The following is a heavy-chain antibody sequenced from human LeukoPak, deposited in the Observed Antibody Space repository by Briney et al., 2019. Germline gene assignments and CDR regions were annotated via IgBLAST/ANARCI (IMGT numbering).Heavy chain of an antibody. J-gene: IGHJ3*02. CDR1: AFTFSDYD. D-gene: IGHD4-11*01. Sequence: GGSLRLSCAASAFTFSDYDMNCVRQAPGKGREWVSGISSGCTTYYADCVEGRFTISRDNSKNILYLQMNSLRVEDTAIYYCASPMTTLTRGAFDIWGQGTMVTVSS. CDR3: ASPMTTLTRGAFDI. CDR2: ISSGCTT. V-gene: IGHV3-23*01.